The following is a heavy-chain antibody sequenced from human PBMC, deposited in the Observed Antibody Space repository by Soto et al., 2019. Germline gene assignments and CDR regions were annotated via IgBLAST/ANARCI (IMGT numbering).Heavy chain of an antibody. V-gene: IGHV1-18*04. CDR1: GYTFSSYT. D-gene: IGHD2-8*02. J-gene: IGHJ6*02. Sequence: QVQLVQSGPEVKKPGASVKVSCKTSGYTFSSYTISWVRQAPGQGLEWMGWISFNNGDTKYAQKFQGRVTMTTDTPTSTAHMELRSLRSDDTAVYYCARDRDVVLVPPPTYDYYYYGMDVWGQGTTVTVSS. CDR3: ARDRDVVLVPPPTYDYYYYGMDV. CDR2: ISFNNGDT.